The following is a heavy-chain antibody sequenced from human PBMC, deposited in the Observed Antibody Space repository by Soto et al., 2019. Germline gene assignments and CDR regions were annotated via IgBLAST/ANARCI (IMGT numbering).Heavy chain of an antibody. V-gene: IGHV3-23*01. CDR1: GFTFSSYA. Sequence: GGSLRLSCAASGFTFSSYAMSWVRQAPGKGLEWVSAISGSGGSTYYADSVKGRFTISRDNSKNTLYLQMNSLRAEDTAVYYCANLGYCSGGSCYSGPYYYYMDVWGKGTTVTVSS. D-gene: IGHD2-15*01. CDR3: ANLGYCSGGSCYSGPYYYYMDV. CDR2: ISGSGGST. J-gene: IGHJ6*03.